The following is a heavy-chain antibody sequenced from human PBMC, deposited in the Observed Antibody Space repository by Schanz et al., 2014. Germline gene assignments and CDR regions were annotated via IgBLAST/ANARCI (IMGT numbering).Heavy chain of an antibody. D-gene: IGHD2-8*01. CDR2: ISATSAKI. V-gene: IGHV3-48*01. Sequence: EVQLVESGGGLVQPGGSLRLSCAASGFTFSRNAMNWVRQAPGKGLEWVSYISATSAKIDYADSVKGRFTISRDSSRNTLYLQMNSLRAEDTAVYYCASLYDREYFDYWGQGTLVTVSS. J-gene: IGHJ4*02. CDR1: GFTFSRNA. CDR3: ASLYDREYFDY.